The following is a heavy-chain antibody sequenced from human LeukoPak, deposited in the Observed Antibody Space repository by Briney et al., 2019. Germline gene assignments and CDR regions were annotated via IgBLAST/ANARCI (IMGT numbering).Heavy chain of an antibody. CDR2: LSGSGGGT. CDR1: GITLSNYG. J-gene: IGHJ4*02. V-gene: IGHV3-23*01. D-gene: IGHD3-10*01. Sequence: GGSLRLSCAVSGITLSNYGMSWVRQAPGKGLEWVAGLSGSGGGTNYADSVQGRFTISRDNPKNTLYLQMNSLRAEDTAVCFCAKRGVVIRVFLVGFHKEAYYFDSWGQGALVTVSS. CDR3: AKRGVVIRVFLVGFHKEAYYFDS.